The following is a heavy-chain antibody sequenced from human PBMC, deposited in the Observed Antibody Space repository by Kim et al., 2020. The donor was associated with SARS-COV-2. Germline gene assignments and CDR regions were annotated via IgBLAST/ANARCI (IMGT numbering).Heavy chain of an antibody. V-gene: IGHV3-23*01. Sequence: WGSLRLSCAASGFTFSSYAMSWVRQAPGKGLEWVSAISGSGGSTYYADSVKGRFTISRDNSKNTLYLQMNSLRAEDTAVYYCAKARQYYDILTGYYYYYYGMDVWGQGTTVTVSS. CDR2: ISGSGGST. J-gene: IGHJ6*02. CDR1: GFTFSSYA. D-gene: IGHD3-9*01. CDR3: AKARQYYDILTGYYYYYYGMDV.